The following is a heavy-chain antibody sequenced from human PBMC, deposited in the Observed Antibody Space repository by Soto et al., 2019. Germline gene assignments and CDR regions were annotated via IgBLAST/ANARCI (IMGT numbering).Heavy chain of an antibody. CDR3: ARVRGHQLLGRFDP. V-gene: IGHV4-31*03. CDR1: GGSISSGGYY. Sequence: QVQLQESGPGLVKPSQTLSLTCTVSGGSISSGGYYWSWIRQHPGKGLEWIGYIYHSGTTYYNPSLNRRVTIPVDTSKNQFSLQLTSVTAADTAVYYCARVRGHQLLGRFDPWGQGTLVTVSS. J-gene: IGHJ5*02. D-gene: IGHD2-2*01. CDR2: IYHSGTT.